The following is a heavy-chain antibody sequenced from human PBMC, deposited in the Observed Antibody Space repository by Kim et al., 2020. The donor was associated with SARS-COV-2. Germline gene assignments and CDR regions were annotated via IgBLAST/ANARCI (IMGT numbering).Heavy chain of an antibody. J-gene: IGHJ4*02. CDR3: ARDSGSYYFDS. CDR2: IRQDGSQK. CDR1: GFTFSSYS. D-gene: IGHD5-12*01. Sequence: GGSLRLSCAASGFTFSSYSMGWVRQAPGKGLEWVANIRQDGSQKYYVDSVKGRFTISRDNAENSLYLQMNSLRAEDTAVYFCARDSGSYYFDSWGQGTLVTVSS. V-gene: IGHV3-7*03.